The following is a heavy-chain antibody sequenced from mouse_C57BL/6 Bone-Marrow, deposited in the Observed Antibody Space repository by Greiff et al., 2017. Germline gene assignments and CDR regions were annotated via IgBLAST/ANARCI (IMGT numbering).Heavy chain of an antibody. CDR2: IYPRRGNT. Sequence: QVQLQQSGAELARPGASVKLSCKASGYTFTSYGISWVKQRTGQGLEWIGEIYPRRGNTYYNEKFKGKATLTADTSSSTAYMELRSLTSEDSAVYGCVRKNPPLYYGSSPHWDCDVWGTGTTVTVSS. CDR3: VRKNPPLYYGSSPHWDCDV. D-gene: IGHD1-1*01. J-gene: IGHJ1*03. V-gene: IGHV1-81*01. CDR1: GYTFTSYG.